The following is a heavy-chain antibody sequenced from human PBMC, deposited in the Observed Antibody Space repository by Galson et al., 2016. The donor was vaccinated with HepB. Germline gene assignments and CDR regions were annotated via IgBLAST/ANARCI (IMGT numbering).Heavy chain of an antibody. CDR1: GLTCTTYS. CDR3: AKSQFALPDSGWFNAFDL. D-gene: IGHD6-19*01. CDR2: ISGASVYI. J-gene: IGHJ3*01. Sequence: SLRLSCAAPGLTCTTYSMHWVRQAPGRGLEWVSSISGASVYIYNADSVKARFTISTDNSKTTLSVQMNSLRVDDSAIYYCAKSQFALPDSGWFNAFDLWGQGTMVTVSS. V-gene: IGHV3-21*04.